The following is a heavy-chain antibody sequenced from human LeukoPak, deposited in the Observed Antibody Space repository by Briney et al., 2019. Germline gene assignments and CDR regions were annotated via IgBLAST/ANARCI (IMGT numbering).Heavy chain of an antibody. Sequence: PGGPLTLSCAASGFTVSSNYMSWVRQAPGKGLEWVSVIYSGGSTYYADSVKGRFTISRDNSKNTLYLQMNSLRAEDTAVYYCAREGRYSYGYSDYWGQGTLVTVSS. CDR1: GFTVSSNY. CDR3: AREGRYSYGYSDY. J-gene: IGHJ4*02. CDR2: IYSGGST. V-gene: IGHV3-66*01. D-gene: IGHD5-18*01.